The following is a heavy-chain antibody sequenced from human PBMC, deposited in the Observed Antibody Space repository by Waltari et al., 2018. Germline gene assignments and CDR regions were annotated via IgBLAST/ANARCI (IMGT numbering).Heavy chain of an antibody. D-gene: IGHD3-22*01. Sequence: DVQLVETGGGLIQPGGSLRLSCSVSGFTISNNYMPWVRQTPAKGLEWVSVIYSGGNTYYAASVTGRFTISRDSINNTLFLQMNNLRAEDTAIYYCARVIRDGPSGFYGIAAFDLWGQGTMVTVSS. CDR2: IYSGGNT. J-gene: IGHJ3*01. V-gene: IGHV3-53*02. CDR1: GFTISNNY. CDR3: ARVIRDGPSGFYGIAAFDL.